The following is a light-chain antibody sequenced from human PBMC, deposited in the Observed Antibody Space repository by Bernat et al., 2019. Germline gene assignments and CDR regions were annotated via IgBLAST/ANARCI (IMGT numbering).Light chain of an antibody. CDR2: AAS. CDR3: QQSYSTPSIT. J-gene: IGKJ5*01. Sequence: DIQMTQSPSSLSASVGDRVTITCRASQSISSYLNRYQQKPGKAPKLLIYAASSLQSGVPSRFSGSGSGTDFTLTISSLQPEDVATYYCQQSYSTPSITFGQGTRLEIK. CDR1: QSISSY. V-gene: IGKV1-39*01.